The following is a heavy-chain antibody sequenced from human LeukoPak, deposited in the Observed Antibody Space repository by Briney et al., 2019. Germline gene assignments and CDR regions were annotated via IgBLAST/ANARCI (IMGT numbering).Heavy chain of an antibody. V-gene: IGHV4-39*02. Sequence: PSETLSLTCTVSGGSISSSSYYWGWIRQPPGKGLEWIGSIYYSGSTYYNPSLKSRVTISVDTSKNQFSLKLSSVTAADTAVYYCAREGEYSSSSSCLFDYWGRGTLVTVSS. J-gene: IGHJ4*02. CDR3: AREGEYSSSSSCLFDY. CDR1: GGSISSSSYY. D-gene: IGHD6-6*01. CDR2: IYYSGST.